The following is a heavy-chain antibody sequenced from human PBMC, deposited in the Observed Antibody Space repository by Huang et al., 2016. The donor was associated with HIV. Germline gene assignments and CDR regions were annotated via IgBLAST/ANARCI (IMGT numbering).Heavy chain of an antibody. D-gene: IGHD2-15*01. CDR3: ARDRITQCNGGRCYSDWSDP. Sequence: QVQLQESGPGPVKPSQTLSLTCTVSGDSISRGGYLWSWIRQSPGKGQAWMGSLYYTGTPSYNPALRGRVTMSIDTSKNQFSLRLTSVTAEDTAVYYCARDRITQCNGGRCYSDWSDPWGQGTLVIVSS. CDR1: GDSISRGGYL. J-gene: IGHJ5*02. V-gene: IGHV4-30-4*08. CDR2: LYYTGTP.